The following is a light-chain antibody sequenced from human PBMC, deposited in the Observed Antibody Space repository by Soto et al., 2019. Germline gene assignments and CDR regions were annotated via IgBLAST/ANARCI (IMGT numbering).Light chain of an antibody. CDR1: QSVSRTY. J-gene: IGKJ1*01. CDR3: QQYDNWPPWT. CDR2: ATS. V-gene: IGKV3-20*01. Sequence: EIVLTQSPGTLSLSPGERATLSCRASQSVSRTYLAWYQQKPVRAPRLLIYATSSRATGIPDRFSGSGSGTEFTLTISSLQSEDFAVYYCQQYDNWPPWTFGQGTKVDIK.